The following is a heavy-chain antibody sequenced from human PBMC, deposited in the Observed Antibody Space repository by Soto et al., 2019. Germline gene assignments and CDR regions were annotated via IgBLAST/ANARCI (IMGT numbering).Heavy chain of an antibody. J-gene: IGHJ3*02. CDR3: ARDRSVAGERYAFDI. D-gene: IGHD6-19*01. CDR2: ISAYNGNT. V-gene: IGHV1-18*04. CDR1: GYTFTSYG. Sequence: ASVKVSCKASGYTFTSYGISWVRQAPGQGLEWMGWISAYNGNTNYAQKLQGRVTMTTDTSTSTAYMELRSLRSDDTAGYYCARDRSVAGERYAFDIWGQGTMVTVSS.